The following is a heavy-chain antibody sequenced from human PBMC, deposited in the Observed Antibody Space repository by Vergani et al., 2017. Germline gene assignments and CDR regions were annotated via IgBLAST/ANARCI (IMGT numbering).Heavy chain of an antibody. J-gene: IGHJ6*02. V-gene: IGHV1-69-2*01. D-gene: IGHD5-18*01. CDR3: ATPQTVDTGGMGV. CDR2: VDPEDGET. Sequence: EVQLVQSGAEVKKPGATMKISCKVSGYTFTDHYMHWLKQAPGKGLEWMGLVDPEDGETIYGEKFKGRVTIAADTATDTAHLELSSLRSEDTAVYYCATPQTVDTGGMGVLGQGDTV. CDR1: GYTFTDHY.